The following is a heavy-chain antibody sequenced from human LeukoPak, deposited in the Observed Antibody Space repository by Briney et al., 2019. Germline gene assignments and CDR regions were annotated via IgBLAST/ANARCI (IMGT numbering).Heavy chain of an antibody. V-gene: IGHV3-64*01. CDR3: ARVGDNTGFDY. J-gene: IGHJ4*02. CDR2: ISSIGGTT. D-gene: IGHD2-21*01. Sequence: PGGSLRLSCAASGFTFSTYALHWVRQVPGKGLEHVSAISSIGGTTYYANSVKGRFTISRDNSKNTVYLQMGSLKPEDTAVYYCARVGDNTGFDYWGQGTLVTVCS. CDR1: GFTFSTYA.